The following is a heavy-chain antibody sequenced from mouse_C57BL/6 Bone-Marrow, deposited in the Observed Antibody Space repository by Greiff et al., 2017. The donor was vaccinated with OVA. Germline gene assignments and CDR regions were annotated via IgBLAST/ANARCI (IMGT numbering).Heavy chain of an antibody. Sequence: EVQLQQSGPELVKPGASVKISCKASGYTFTDYYMNWVKQSHGKSLEWIGDINPNNGGTSYNQKFKGKATLTVDKSSSTAYMELRSLTSEDSAVYYCARNGYDWGQGTLVTVSA. CDR2: INPNNGGT. CDR1: GYTFTDYY. J-gene: IGHJ3*01. CDR3: ARNGYD. V-gene: IGHV1-26*01. D-gene: IGHD2-2*01.